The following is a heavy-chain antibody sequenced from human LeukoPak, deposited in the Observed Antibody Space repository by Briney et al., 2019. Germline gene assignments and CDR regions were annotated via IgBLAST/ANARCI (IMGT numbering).Heavy chain of an antibody. D-gene: IGHD3-16*02. Sequence: SETLSLTCTVSGGSISSSSYYWGWIRQPPGKGLEWIGSIYYSGSTYYNPSLKSRVTISVDTSKNQFSLKLSSVTAADTAVHYCATLARYDYVWGSYHNYYFDYWGQGTLVTVSS. CDR3: ATLARYDYVWGSYHNYYFDY. CDR2: IYYSGST. J-gene: IGHJ4*02. V-gene: IGHV4-39*01. CDR1: GGSISSSSYY.